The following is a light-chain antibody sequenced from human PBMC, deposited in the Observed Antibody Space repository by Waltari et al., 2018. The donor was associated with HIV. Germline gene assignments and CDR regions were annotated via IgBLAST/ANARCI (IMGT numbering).Light chain of an antibody. CDR3: QQYYSTPLT. J-gene: IGKJ4*01. CDR1: QRVLSSSNNKNY. V-gene: IGKV4-1*01. Sequence: DIVMTQSPDSLAVSLGERATINCKSSQRVLSSSNNKNYLGWYQQKSGQPPKLLIYWASTRESGVPDRFSGSGSGTDFTLTISSLQAEDVAVYYCQQYYSTPLTFGGGTKVEIK. CDR2: WAS.